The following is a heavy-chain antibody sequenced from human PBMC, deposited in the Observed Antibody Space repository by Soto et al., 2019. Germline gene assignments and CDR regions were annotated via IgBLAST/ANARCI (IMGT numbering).Heavy chain of an antibody. CDR1: GFTFSSYA. D-gene: IGHD2-15*01. V-gene: IGHV3-64*02. CDR3: ARGGRAYCSGGSCYGYPVGDDAFDI. CDR2: ISSNGGST. Sequence: PGGSLRLSCAASGFTFSSYAMHWVRQAPGKGLEYVSAISSNGGSTYYADSVKGRFTISRDNSKNTLYLQMGSLRAEDMAVYYCARGGRAYCSGGSCYGYPVGDDAFDIWGQGTMVTVSS. J-gene: IGHJ3*02.